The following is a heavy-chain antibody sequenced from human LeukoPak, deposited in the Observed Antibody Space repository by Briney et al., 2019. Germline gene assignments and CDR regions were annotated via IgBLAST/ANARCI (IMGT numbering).Heavy chain of an antibody. J-gene: IGHJ6*03. CDR1: GFTFSSYG. CDR2: ISYDGSNK. V-gene: IGHV3-30*18. D-gene: IGHD1-26*01. Sequence: GRSLRLSCAASGFTFSSYGMHWVRQAPGKGLEWVAVISYDGSNKYYADSVKRRFTISRDNSKNTLYLQMNSLRAEDTAVYYCAKEVEGVGATTAYYYYYMDVWGKGTTVTVSS. CDR3: AKEVEGVGATTAYYYYYMDV.